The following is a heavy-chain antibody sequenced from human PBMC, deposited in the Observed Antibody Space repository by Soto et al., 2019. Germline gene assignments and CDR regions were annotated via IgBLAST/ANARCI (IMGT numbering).Heavy chain of an antibody. CDR2: MNPNSGNT. J-gene: IGHJ6*03. CDR1: GYTFTSCD. V-gene: IGHV1-8*01. Sequence: GASVKASWKYSGYTFTSCDSCWVHQATGQGLEWMGWMNPNSGNTGYAQKFQGRVTMTRNTSISTAYMELSSLRSEDTAVYYCARVGLGYCSSTSCPYYYYMDVWGKGTTVTVSS. D-gene: IGHD2-2*01. CDR3: ARVGLGYCSSTSCPYYYYMDV.